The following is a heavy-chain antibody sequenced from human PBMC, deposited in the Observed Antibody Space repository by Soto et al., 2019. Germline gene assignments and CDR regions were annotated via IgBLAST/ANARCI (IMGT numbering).Heavy chain of an antibody. CDR2: IYYSGST. D-gene: IGHD3-3*01. Sequence: SETLSLTCTVSGGSVSSGSYYWSWIRQPPGKGLEWIGYIYYSGSTNYNPSLKSRVTISVDTSKNQFSLQRSSVTAADTAVYYCARARKATYITGGFDSWGQGTLVTVAS. CDR1: GGSVSSGSYY. CDR3: ARARKATYITGGFDS. V-gene: IGHV4-61*01. J-gene: IGHJ4*02.